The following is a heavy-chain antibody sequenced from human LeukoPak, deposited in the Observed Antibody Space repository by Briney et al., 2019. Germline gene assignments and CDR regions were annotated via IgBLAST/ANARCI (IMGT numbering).Heavy chain of an antibody. J-gene: IGHJ6*02. CDR3: ARAQLNLLVDFGMDV. CDR1: GGSITTYY. CDR2: INYSGST. D-gene: IGHD1-1*01. V-gene: IGHV4-59*01. Sequence: SETLSLTCSVSGGSITTYYWTWIRQPPGKGLEWIGYINYSGSTNYNPSLKSRVTISVDTSKNQFSLKLSSVTAADTAVYYCARAQLNLLVDFGMDVWGQGTTVTVSS.